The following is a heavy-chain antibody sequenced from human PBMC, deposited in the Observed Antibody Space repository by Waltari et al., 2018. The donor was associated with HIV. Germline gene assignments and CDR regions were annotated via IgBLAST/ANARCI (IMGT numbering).Heavy chain of an antibody. CDR3: AKDWSNGHHFDY. J-gene: IGHJ4*02. D-gene: IGHD3-3*01. Sequence: QVQLVESGGGVVQPGGSLRLSCVTSGFTFSSYGMHWVRQAPGKGLEWGVFVRSDGSNKDYADFVKGRFTISRDNSMDTMYLQMNSLRAEDTAVYYCAKDWSNGHHFDYWGQGILVTVSS. CDR1: GFTFSSYG. V-gene: IGHV3-30*02. CDR2: VRSDGSNK.